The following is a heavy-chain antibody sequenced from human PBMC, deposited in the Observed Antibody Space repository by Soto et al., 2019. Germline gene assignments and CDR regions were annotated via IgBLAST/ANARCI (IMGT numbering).Heavy chain of an antibody. CDR3: AKGCGRGYGLCDS. CDR2: ISESGSGK. J-gene: IGHJ4*02. CDR1: GFTFNNYG. V-gene: IGHV3-30*18. Sequence: QVQLVESGGGVVQPGRSLRLSCTASGFTFNNYGIHWVRQAPGKGLEWVAVISESGSGKYYGDSVKGRFTISRDNSKNALDLPMDRLSHEGTAVYYCAKGCGRGYGLCDSWGQGTLVTVSS. D-gene: IGHD5-12*01.